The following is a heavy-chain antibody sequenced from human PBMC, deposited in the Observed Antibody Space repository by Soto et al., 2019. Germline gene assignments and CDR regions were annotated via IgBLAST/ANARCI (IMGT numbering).Heavy chain of an antibody. CDR1: GFSLSTGGVG. J-gene: IGHJ6*02. D-gene: IGHD2-21*02. CDR2: IYWDDDK. CDR3: AHSRCGGDCLQSYSSHYYFGMDV. Sequence: QITLKESGPTLVKPTQTLTLTCTFSGFSLSTGGVGVGWIRQPPGKALEWLALIYWDDDKRYRPSLKSRLTITKDTSKTQVVLTMTNMDPVDTATYYCAHSRCGGDCLQSYSSHYYFGMDVWGQGTTVTVSS. V-gene: IGHV2-5*02.